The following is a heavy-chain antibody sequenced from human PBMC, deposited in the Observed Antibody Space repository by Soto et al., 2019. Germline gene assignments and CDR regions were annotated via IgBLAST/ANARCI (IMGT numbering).Heavy chain of an antibody. J-gene: IGHJ4*02. CDR3: AREGKPHSSWRTFGY. CDR1: GGSISSYY. Sequence: SETLSLTCTVSGGSISSYYWSWIRQPPGKGLEWIGYIYYSGSTNYNPSLKSRVTISVDTSKNQFSLKLSSVTAADTAVYYCAREGKPHSSWRTFGYWGQGTLVTVSS. CDR2: IYYSGST. V-gene: IGHV4-59*01. D-gene: IGHD6-13*01.